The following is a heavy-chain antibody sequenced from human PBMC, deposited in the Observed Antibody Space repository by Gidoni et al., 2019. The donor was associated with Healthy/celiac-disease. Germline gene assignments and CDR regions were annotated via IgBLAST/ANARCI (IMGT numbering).Heavy chain of an antibody. CDR1: GFTFSSYA. V-gene: IGHV3-23*01. J-gene: IGHJ6*02. CDR3: AKDLVRGDHYYYYGMDV. CDR2: ISGSGGSK. D-gene: IGHD3-10*01. Sequence: DVQLLESGGGLVQPGGSLRLSCAVSGFTFSSYAMSWVRQAQGKGLEWVSAISGSGGSKYYADSVKGRFTISRDNSKNTLYLQMNSLRAEDTAVYYCAKDLVRGDHYYYYGMDVWGQGITVTVSS.